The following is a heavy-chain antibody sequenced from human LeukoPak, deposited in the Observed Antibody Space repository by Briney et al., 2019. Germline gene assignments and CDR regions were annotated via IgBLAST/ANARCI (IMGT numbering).Heavy chain of an antibody. J-gene: IGHJ4*02. CDR1: GFTFSIYS. Sequence: PGASLRLSCAASGFTFSIYSMNWVRQAPGKGLEWLSSITSSSNYIYYADSVKGRFTISRDNLQNSLYLQMNSLRAEDTAMYYCARDRGYFDNWGQGTLVTASS. CDR2: ITSSSNYI. CDR3: ARDRGYFDN. V-gene: IGHV3-21*01.